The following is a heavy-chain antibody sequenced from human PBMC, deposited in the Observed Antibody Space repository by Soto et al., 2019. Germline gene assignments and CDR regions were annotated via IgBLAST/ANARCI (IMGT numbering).Heavy chain of an antibody. Sequence: PSETLSLTCTVSGGSISSSSYYWGWIRQPPGKGLEWIGSIYYSGSTYYNPSLKSRVTISVDTSKNQFSLKLSSVTAEDTAVYYCARQSNYYMDVWGKGTTVTVSS. CDR3: ARQSNYYMDV. V-gene: IGHV4-39*01. CDR2: IYYSGST. J-gene: IGHJ6*03. CDR1: GGSISSSSYY.